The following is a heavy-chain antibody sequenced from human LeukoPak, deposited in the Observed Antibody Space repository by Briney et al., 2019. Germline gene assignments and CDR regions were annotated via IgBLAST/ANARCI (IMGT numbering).Heavy chain of an antibody. Sequence: GGSLRLSCAASGFTFSSYAMHWVRQAPGKGLEWVSAIRGSGSSTYYADSVKGRFTISRDNSKNTLYLQMNSLRAEDTAVYYLANGGSERFYRPLNYSGHRTLCTVSS. J-gene: IGHJ4*01. D-gene: IGHD3-10*01. CDR1: GFTFSSYA. V-gene: IGHV3-23*01. CDR2: IRGSGSST. CDR3: ANGGSERFYRPLNY.